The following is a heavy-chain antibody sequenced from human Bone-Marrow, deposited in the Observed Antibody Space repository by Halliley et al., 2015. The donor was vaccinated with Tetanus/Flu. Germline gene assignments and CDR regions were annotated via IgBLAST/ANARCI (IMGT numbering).Heavy chain of an antibody. V-gene: IGHV3-23*01. D-gene: IGHD3-10*01. CDR3: AKDVFGGYDSPRGGWFAP. J-gene: IGHJ5*02. Sequence: GRCPTTSYADSVRGRFPISRDNSKNTLYLQMHSLRADDTAVYYCAKDVFGGYDSPRGGWFAPWGQGTLVTVSS. CDR2: GRCPTT.